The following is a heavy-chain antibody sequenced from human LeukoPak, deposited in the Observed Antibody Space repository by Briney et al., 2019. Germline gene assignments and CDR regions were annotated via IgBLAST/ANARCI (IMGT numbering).Heavy chain of an antibody. J-gene: IGHJ4*02. V-gene: IGHV4-39*07. Sequence: KPSETLSLTCTVSGASISTNSYYWGWIRQPPGKGLEWIGNIYYTGSTYYNPSLKSRVTISVDTSKNQFSLKLSSVTAADTAVYYCARGSYGDYPRYFDYWGQGTLVTVSS. CDR3: ARGSYGDYPRYFDY. CDR2: IYYTGST. D-gene: IGHD4-17*01. CDR1: GASISTNSYY.